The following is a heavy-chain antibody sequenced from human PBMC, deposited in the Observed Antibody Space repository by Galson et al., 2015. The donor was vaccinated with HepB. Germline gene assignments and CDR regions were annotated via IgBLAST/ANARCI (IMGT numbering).Heavy chain of an antibody. CDR3: ARGDYYGSGSYIWFDP. CDR2: INPNSGGT. CDR1: GYTFTGYY. D-gene: IGHD3-10*01. Sequence: SVKVSCKASGYTFTGYYMHWVRQAPGQGLEWMGWINPNSGGTNYAQKFQGWVTMTRDTSISTAYMELSRLRSDDTAVYYCARGDYYGSGSYIWFDPWGQGTLVTVSS. V-gene: IGHV1-2*04. J-gene: IGHJ5*02.